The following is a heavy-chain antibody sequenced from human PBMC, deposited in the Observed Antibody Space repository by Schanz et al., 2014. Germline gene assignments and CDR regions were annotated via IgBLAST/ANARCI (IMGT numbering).Heavy chain of an antibody. Sequence: VQLVESGGGVVQPGRSLRLSCEASEFTFSSYKMNWVRQAPGKGLEWVSGFIVDSGNTYYAGSVKGRFSISRDNSKNTLYLQMNSLRAEDTAVYYCAKQIHYDILTVTRNWGQGTLVTVSS. CDR2: FIVDSGNT. CDR1: EFTFSSYK. CDR3: AKQIHYDILTVTRN. V-gene: IGHV3-23*04. J-gene: IGHJ4*02. D-gene: IGHD3-9*01.